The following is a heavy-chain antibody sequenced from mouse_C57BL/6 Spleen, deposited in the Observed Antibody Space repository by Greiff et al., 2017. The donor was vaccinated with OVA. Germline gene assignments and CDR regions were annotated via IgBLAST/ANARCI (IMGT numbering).Heavy chain of an antibody. V-gene: IGHV1-62-2*01. CDR1: GYTFTEYT. CDR2: FYPGSGSI. CDR3: ARHERVFYAMDY. Sequence: QVHVKQSGAELVKPGASVKLSCKASGYTFTEYTIHWVKQRPGQGLEWIGWFYPGSGSIKYNEKFKDKATLTADKSSSTVYMELSRLTSEDSAVYDCARHERVFYAMDYWGQGTSVTVSS. J-gene: IGHJ4*01.